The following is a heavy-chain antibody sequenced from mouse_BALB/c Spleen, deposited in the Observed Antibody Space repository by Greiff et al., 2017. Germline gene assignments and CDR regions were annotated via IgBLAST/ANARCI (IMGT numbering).Heavy chain of an antibody. Sequence: QVQLQQPGAELVRPGASVKLSCKASGYTFTSYWINWVKQRPGQGLEWIGNIYPSDSYTNYNQKFKDKATLTVDKSSSTAYMQLSSPTSEDSAVYYCTRGGIPYWGQGTTLPVSS. CDR1: GYTFTSYW. J-gene: IGHJ2*01. V-gene: IGHV1-69*02. CDR2: IYPSDSYT. CDR3: TRGGIPY.